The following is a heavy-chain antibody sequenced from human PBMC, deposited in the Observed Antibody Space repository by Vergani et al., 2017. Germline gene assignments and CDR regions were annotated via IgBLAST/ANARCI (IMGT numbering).Heavy chain of an antibody. CDR3: TTIYCSGGSCYSGDYYYYMDV. Sequence: EVQLVESGGGLVQPGGSLRLSCAASGFTFSSYSMNWVRQAPGKGLEWVGRIKSKTDGGTTDYAAPVKGRFTISRDDSKNTLYLQMNSLKTEDTAVYYCTTIYCSGGSCYSGDYYYYMDVWGKGTTVTVSS. CDR1: GFTFSSYS. CDR2: IKSKTDGGTT. V-gene: IGHV3-15*01. D-gene: IGHD2-15*01. J-gene: IGHJ6*03.